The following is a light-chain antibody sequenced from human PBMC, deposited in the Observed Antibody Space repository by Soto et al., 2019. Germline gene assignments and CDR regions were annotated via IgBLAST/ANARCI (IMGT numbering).Light chain of an antibody. J-gene: IGKJ3*01. V-gene: IGKV3-11*01. CDR3: QQRSNWPVT. CDR1: QSVSSY. Sequence: EIVLTQSPATLCFSPLERATLSCRASQSVSSYLAWYQQKPGQAPRLLIYDASNRATGIPARFSGSGSGTDFTLTISSLEPEDFAVYYCQQRSNWPVTFGPGTKVDIK. CDR2: DAS.